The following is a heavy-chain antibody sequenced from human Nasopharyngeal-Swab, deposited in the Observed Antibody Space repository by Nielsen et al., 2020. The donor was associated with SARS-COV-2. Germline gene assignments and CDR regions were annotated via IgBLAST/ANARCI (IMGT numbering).Heavy chain of an antibody. CDR2: ISSSSSYI. J-gene: IGHJ6*02. D-gene: IGHD2-2*01. Sequence: GESLKISCEASGFTFSSYSMNWVRQAPGKGLEWVSSISSSSSYIYYADSVKGRFTISRDNAKNSLYLQMNSLRAEDTAVYYCARELSGYCSSPLGCYYYGMDVWGQGTTVTVSS. CDR3: ARELSGYCSSPLGCYYYGMDV. CDR1: GFTFSSYS. V-gene: IGHV3-21*01.